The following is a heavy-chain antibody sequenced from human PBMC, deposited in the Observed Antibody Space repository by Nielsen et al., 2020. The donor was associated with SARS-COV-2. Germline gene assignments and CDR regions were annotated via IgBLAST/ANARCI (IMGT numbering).Heavy chain of an antibody. CDR3: ARREIIGTTAGLLDY. D-gene: IGHD1-20*01. J-gene: IGHJ4*02. CDR1: GYSFTNYW. V-gene: IGHV5-51*01. CDR2: IYPGDSDT. Sequence: KVSCKASGYSFTNYWIGWVRQTPGKGLEWMGLIYPGDSDTRYSPSFQGQVTISAAKSISTAYLHWDSLKASDTAIYYCARREIIGTTAGLLDYWGQGTLVTVSS.